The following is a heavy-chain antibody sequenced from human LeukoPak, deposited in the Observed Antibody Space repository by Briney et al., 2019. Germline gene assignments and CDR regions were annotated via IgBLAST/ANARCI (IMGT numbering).Heavy chain of an antibody. Sequence: GRSLRLSCAASGFTFSSYGMHWVRQAPGKGLEWISYISGSGTNIYYADSVRGRFTISRDNAKNSLYLQMNGLRAEDTAVYYCARTGDRGGFDYWGQGTLVTVSS. D-gene: IGHD7-27*01. CDR3: ARTGDRGGFDY. CDR1: GFTFSSYG. CDR2: ISGSGTNI. J-gene: IGHJ4*02. V-gene: IGHV3-48*04.